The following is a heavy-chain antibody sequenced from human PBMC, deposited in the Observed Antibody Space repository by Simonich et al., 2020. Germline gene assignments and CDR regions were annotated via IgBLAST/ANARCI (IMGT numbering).Heavy chain of an antibody. V-gene: IGHV3-48*03. Sequence: EVQLVESGGGLVQPGGSLRLSCAASGFTFSSYEMNWVRQAPGKGLEWVSYISSSGSTIYYQDSVKGRFTSSRENAKNSRYLQMNSLRAEDTAVYYCARDFRLQLVEIGTYYYYGMDVWGQGTTVTVSS. J-gene: IGHJ6*02. CDR3: ARDFRLQLVEIGTYYYYGMDV. CDR2: ISSSGSTI. D-gene: IGHD6-6*01. CDR1: GFTFSSYE.